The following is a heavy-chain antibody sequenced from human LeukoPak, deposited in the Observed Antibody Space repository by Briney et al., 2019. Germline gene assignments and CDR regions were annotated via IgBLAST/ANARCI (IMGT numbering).Heavy chain of an antibody. Sequence: SETLSLTCTVSGGSISSYYWSWIRQPPGKGLEWIGYIYYSGSTNYNPSLKSRVTISVDTSKNQFSLKLSSVTAADTAVYYCARDYSYGGSSYMDVWGKGTTVTVSS. CDR2: IYYSGST. CDR1: GGSISSYY. V-gene: IGHV4-59*01. CDR3: ARDYSYGGSSYMDV. D-gene: IGHD5-18*01. J-gene: IGHJ6*03.